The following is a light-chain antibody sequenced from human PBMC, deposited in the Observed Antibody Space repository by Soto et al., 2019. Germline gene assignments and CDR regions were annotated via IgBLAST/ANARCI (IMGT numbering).Light chain of an antibody. V-gene: IGKV3-20*01. CDR3: QQFGGSSRT. CDR1: QGVSSTY. J-gene: IGKJ1*01. CDR2: GAS. Sequence: EIVLTQSPGTLSLSPGERATLSCRASQGVSSTYLAWYQQKPGQAPRLLIYGASFRATGIPDRFSGSGSGTDFTLTISRLEPADFAVYYCQQFGGSSRTFGQGTKVEIK.